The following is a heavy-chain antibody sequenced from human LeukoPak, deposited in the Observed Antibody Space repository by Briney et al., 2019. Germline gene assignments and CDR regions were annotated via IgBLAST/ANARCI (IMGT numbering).Heavy chain of an antibody. D-gene: IGHD2-15*01. J-gene: IGHJ4*02. Sequence: PSETLSLTCTVSGYSISSGYYWSWIRQPPGKGLEWIGEINHSGSTNYNPSLKSRVTISVDTPKNQFSLKLSSVTAADTAVYYCARTAPYSPSDYWGQGTLVTVSS. V-gene: IGHV4-38-2*02. CDR3: ARTAPYSPSDY. CDR2: INHSGST. CDR1: GYSISSGYY.